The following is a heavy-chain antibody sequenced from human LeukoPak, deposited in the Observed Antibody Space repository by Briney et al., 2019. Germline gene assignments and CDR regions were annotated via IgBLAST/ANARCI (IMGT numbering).Heavy chain of an antibody. CDR1: GYSFTSYW. D-gene: IGHD3-9*01. CDR3: ASSYYDILTGLLDAFDI. CDR2: IYPGDSDT. Sequence: GESLKISCKGSGYSFTSYWIGWVRQMPRKGLEWMGIIYPGDSDTRYSPSFQGQVTISADKSISTAYLQWSSLKASDTAMHYCASSYYDILTGLLDAFDIWGQGTMVTVSS. V-gene: IGHV5-51*01. J-gene: IGHJ3*02.